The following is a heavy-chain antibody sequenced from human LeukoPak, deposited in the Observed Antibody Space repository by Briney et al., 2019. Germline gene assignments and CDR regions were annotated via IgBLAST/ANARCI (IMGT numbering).Heavy chain of an antibody. CDR1: GGTFSSYA. J-gene: IGHJ4*02. Sequence: SVKVSCKASGGTFSSYAISGVRQAPGQGLEWMGRIIPILGIANYAQKFQGRVTIPADKSTSTAYVELSSLRSEDTAVYYCASRGRFGPDANFDYWGQGTLVTVSS. D-gene: IGHD3-10*01. V-gene: IGHV1-69*04. CDR3: ASRGRFGPDANFDY. CDR2: IIPILGIA.